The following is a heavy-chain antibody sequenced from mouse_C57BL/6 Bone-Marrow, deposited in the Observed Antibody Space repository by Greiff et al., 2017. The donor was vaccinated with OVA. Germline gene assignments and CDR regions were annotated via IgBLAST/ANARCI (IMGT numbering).Heavy chain of an antibody. V-gene: IGHV5-4*03. D-gene: IGHD4-1*01. CDR1: GFTFSSYA. J-gene: IGHJ4*01. CDR2: ISDGGSYT. Sequence: EVNVVESGGGLVKPGGSLKLSCAASGFTFSSYAMSWVRQTPEKRLEWVATISDGGSYTYYPDNVKGRFTISRDNAKNNLYLQMSHLKSEDTAMYYCARGGKNWDPYYAMDYWGQGTSVTVSS. CDR3: ARGGKNWDPYYAMDY.